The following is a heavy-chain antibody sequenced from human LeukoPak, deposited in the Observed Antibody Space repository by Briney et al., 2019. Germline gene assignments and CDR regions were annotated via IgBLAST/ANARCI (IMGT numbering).Heavy chain of an antibody. Sequence: GGSLRLSCAASGFTFSDYYMSWIRQAPGKGLEWVSYISSSGSTIYYADSVKGRFTISRDNAKNSLYLQMNSLRAEDTAVYYCARTQSKRVAAAACDYWGQGTLVTVSS. V-gene: IGHV3-11*01. CDR2: ISSSGSTI. J-gene: IGHJ4*02. CDR1: GFTFSDYY. CDR3: ARTQSKRVAAAACDY. D-gene: IGHD6-13*01.